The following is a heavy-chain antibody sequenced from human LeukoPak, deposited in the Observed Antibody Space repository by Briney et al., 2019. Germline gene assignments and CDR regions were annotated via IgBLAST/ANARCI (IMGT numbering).Heavy chain of an antibody. J-gene: IGHJ3*02. D-gene: IGHD6-13*01. Sequence: PSETLSLTCTVSGGSISSYYWSWIRQPPGKGLEWIGYIYYSGSTNYNPSLKSRVTISVDTSKNQFSLKLSSVTAADTAVYYCARGGDGSSWYRDAFDIWGQGTMVTVSS. CDR2: IYYSGST. CDR1: GGSISSYY. V-gene: IGHV4-59*01. CDR3: ARGGDGSSWYRDAFDI.